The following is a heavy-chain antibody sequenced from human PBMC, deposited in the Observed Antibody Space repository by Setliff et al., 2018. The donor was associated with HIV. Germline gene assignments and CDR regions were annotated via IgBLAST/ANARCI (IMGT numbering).Heavy chain of an antibody. CDR3: ARDRVESLLFGDLNYMDV. Sequence: ASVKVSCKISGYTLTEVSMHWVRQAPGKGLEWMGYFDPQDGKTIYAQKFQGRVTITADESTIIAYMELNSLRVEDTAIYYCARDRVESLLFGDLNYMDVWGKGTTVTVSS. CDR2: FDPQDGKT. V-gene: IGHV1-24*01. CDR1: GYTLTEVS. J-gene: IGHJ6*03. D-gene: IGHD3-10*01.